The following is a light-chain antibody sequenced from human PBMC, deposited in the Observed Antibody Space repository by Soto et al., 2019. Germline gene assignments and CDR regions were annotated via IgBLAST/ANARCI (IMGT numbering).Light chain of an antibody. CDR2: EVI. Sequence: QSALTQSASVSGSPGQSITIPCTGTSSDVGGYDYVSWYQQHPGKVPKLIIYEVIKRPSGVSHRFSGSKSGNTASLTISGLQAEDEADYYCCSYAGSRVFGGGTKLTVL. CDR1: SSDVGGYDY. V-gene: IGLV2-23*02. J-gene: IGLJ3*02. CDR3: CSYAGSRV.